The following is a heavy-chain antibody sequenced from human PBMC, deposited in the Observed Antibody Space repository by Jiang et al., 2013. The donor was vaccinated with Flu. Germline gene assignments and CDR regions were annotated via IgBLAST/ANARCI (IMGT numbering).Heavy chain of an antibody. D-gene: IGHD3-10*01. CDR1: GFTFSSYA. Sequence: VQLLESGGGLVQPGGSLRLSCAASGFTFSSYAMSWVRQAPGKGLEWVSAISGSGGSTYYADSVKGRFTISRDNSKNTLYLQMNSLRAEDTAVYYCAKDHEGFYYYGSGSYPDYWGQGTLVTVSS. V-gene: IGHV3-23*01. J-gene: IGHJ4*02. CDR2: ISGSGGST. CDR3: AKDHEGFYYYGSGSYPDY.